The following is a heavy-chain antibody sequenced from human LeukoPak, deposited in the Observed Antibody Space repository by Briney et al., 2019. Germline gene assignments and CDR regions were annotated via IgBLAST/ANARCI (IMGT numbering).Heavy chain of an antibody. CDR2: IKSKTDGGTT. CDR1: GFTFSDYY. Sequence: GGSLRLSCAASGFTFSDYYMSWIRQAPGKGLEWVGRIKSKTDGGTTDYAAPVKGRFTISRDDSKNTLYLQMNSLKTEDTAVYYCTTKRGVDFWSGYYKDAFDIWGQGAMVTVSS. CDR3: TTKRGVDFWSGYYKDAFDI. J-gene: IGHJ3*02. D-gene: IGHD3-3*01. V-gene: IGHV3-15*01.